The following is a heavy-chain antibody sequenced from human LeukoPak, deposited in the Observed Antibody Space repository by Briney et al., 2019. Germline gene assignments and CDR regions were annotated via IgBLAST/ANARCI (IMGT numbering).Heavy chain of an antibody. D-gene: IGHD3-22*01. CDR3: AKVVNSGYYYYFDY. J-gene: IGHJ4*02. CDR1: GFTFSSYI. V-gene: IGHV3-21*04. Sequence: GGSLRLSCAASGFTFSSYIMNWVRQAPGKGLEWVSSLSSSGDYINYADSVKGRFTISRDDAKNSLYLQMNSLRAEDTAVYYCAKVVNSGYYYYFDYWGQGTLVTVSS. CDR2: LSSSGDYI.